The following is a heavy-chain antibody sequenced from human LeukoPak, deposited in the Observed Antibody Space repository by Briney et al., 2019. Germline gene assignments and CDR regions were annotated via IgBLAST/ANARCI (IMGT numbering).Heavy chain of an antibody. CDR2: ISWDGGST. J-gene: IGHJ4*02. D-gene: IGHD1-26*01. Sequence: GGSLRLSCAASGFTFDDYAMHWVRQAPGKGLEWVSLISWDGGSTYYADSVKDRFTISRDNSKNSLYPQMNSLRAEDTALYYCAKDWGPSGSYFDYWGQGTLVTVSS. CDR1: GFTFDDYA. V-gene: IGHV3-43D*03. CDR3: AKDWGPSGSYFDY.